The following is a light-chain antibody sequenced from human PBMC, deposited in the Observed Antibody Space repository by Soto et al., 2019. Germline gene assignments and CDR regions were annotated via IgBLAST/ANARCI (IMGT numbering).Light chain of an antibody. CDR3: QQYNSYSWT. J-gene: IGKJ1*01. CDR2: DAS. CDR1: QSIRTW. Sequence: DIQMTQSPSTLSASVGDRVTITCRASQSIRTWLAWYQHKPGKAPKFLIYDASTVESGVPSRFSGSRSGTEFTLTISSLQPDDFATYYCQQYNSYSWTFGQGTKVDIK. V-gene: IGKV1-5*01.